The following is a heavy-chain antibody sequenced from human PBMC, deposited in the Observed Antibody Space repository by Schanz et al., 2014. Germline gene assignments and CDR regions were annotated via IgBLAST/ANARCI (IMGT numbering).Heavy chain of an antibody. D-gene: IGHD2-15*01. V-gene: IGHV3-66*01. CDR3: AGAAYCRGAGCALYYALDV. Sequence: VKLVESGGGVVQPGRSLRLSCEASGFTFSDHYMEWVRQAPGKGLQWVSVIYNGGGGRTYYADSVKGRFTISSDNSKNTVFLQMNSLRAEDTRVYYCAGAAYCRGAGCALYYALDVWGQGTTVTVSS. CDR1: GFTFSDHY. CDR2: IYNGGGGRT. J-gene: IGHJ6*02.